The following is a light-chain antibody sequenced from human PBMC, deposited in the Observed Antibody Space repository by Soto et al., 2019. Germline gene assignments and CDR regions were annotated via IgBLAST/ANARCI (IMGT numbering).Light chain of an antibody. CDR2: YES. V-gene: IGLV3-21*04. CDR1: NIGSKS. CDR3: QVWDSSSDHLVV. Sequence: SYELTQPPSVSVAPGKTARITCGGNNIGSKSVHWYQQKPGQAPVLVIYYESDRPSGIPERFSGSNSGNTATLTISRVEAGDEADYYCQVWDSSSDHLVVFGGGTKLTVL. J-gene: IGLJ2*01.